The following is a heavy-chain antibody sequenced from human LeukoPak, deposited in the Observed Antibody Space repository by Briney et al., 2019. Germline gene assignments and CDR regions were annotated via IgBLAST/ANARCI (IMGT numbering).Heavy chain of an antibody. J-gene: IGHJ4*02. D-gene: IGHD3-16*01. CDR1: GFTFDDYA. V-gene: IGHV3-9*01. Sequence: GGSLRLSCAASGFTFDDYAMHWVRQAPGKGLEWVSGISWNSGSIGYADSVKGRFTISRDNAKNSLYLQMNGLRAEDTALYYCAKDQALRGWGQGTLVTVSS. CDR2: ISWNSGSI. CDR3: AKDQALRG.